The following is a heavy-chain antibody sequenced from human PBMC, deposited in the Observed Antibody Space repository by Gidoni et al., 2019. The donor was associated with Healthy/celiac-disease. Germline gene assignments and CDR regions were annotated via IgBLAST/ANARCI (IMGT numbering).Heavy chain of an antibody. CDR3: ARYTIVGVDHDAFDI. CDR2: IYYSGST. Sequence: QLHLQESGPGLLKPSETLSLTCTVSGCSLGSSSYYWGWIRQPPGKGLDWIGSIYYSGSTYYNPYLKRRVTISVDTSKNQFSLKLSSVTAADTAVDYCARYTIVGVDHDAFDIWGQGTMVTVSS. V-gene: IGHV4-39*01. CDR1: GCSLGSSSYY. J-gene: IGHJ3*02. D-gene: IGHD3-3*01.